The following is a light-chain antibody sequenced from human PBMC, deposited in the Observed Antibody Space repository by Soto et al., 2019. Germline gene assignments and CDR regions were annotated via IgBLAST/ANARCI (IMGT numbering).Light chain of an antibody. Sequence: QSVLTQPASVSASPGQSITISCIGTSSDVGGYNYVSWYQQHPGKAPKLMIYEVSNRPSGVSNRFSGSKPGNTASLTISGLQAEDETDYYCFSYTSSGTYVFGTGTKVTVL. CDR2: EVS. J-gene: IGLJ1*01. CDR3: FSYTSSGTYV. CDR1: SSDVGGYNY. V-gene: IGLV2-14*01.